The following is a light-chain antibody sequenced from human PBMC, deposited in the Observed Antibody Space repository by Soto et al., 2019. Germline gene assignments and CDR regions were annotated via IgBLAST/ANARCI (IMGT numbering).Light chain of an antibody. V-gene: IGLV2-11*01. Sequence: QSALTQPASVSGSPGQSVTISCTGTSSDVGGYNYVSWYQQHPGKAPKVMIYDVSKRPSGVPDRFSGSKSGNTASLTISGLQAEDEADYYCCSHAGSYTDVFGTGTKLTVL. CDR3: CSHAGSYTDV. CDR1: SSDVGGYNY. CDR2: DVS. J-gene: IGLJ1*01.